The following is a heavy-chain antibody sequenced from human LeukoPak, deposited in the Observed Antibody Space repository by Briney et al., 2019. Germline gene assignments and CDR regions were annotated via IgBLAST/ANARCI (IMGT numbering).Heavy chain of an antibody. CDR3: ARLAAVPG. CDR2: IHPNSGGT. Sequence: GASVKVSCKASGYNFTGYYLHWVRQAPGQGLEWMGWIHPNSGGTNYAQKFQGRVTMTRDTSISTAYMELSSLRSDDTAVYCCARLAAVPGWGQGTLVTVSS. J-gene: IGHJ1*01. V-gene: IGHV1-2*02. CDR1: GYNFTGYY. D-gene: IGHD6-19*01.